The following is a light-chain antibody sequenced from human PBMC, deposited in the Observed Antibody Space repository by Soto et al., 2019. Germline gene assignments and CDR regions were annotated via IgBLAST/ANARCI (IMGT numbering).Light chain of an antibody. V-gene: IGKV3-15*01. CDR1: QSVSSN. Sequence: EIVMTQSPATLSVSPGERATLSCRASQSVSSNLARYQQKPGQAPRLLIYGASTRATGIPARFSGSGSGTEFTLTISSLQSEDFAVYYCQQYNNWLPLTFGQGTKLEIK. CDR3: QQYNNWLPLT. J-gene: IGKJ2*01. CDR2: GAS.